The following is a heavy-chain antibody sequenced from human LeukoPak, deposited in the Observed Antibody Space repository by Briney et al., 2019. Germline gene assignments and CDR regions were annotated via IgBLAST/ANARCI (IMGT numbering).Heavy chain of an antibody. D-gene: IGHD2-21*01. V-gene: IGHV3-30*02. CDR3: ARVGMISYSFDY. CDR2: IRSDGTNK. CDR1: GFTFSNYG. J-gene: IGHJ4*02. Sequence: GGSLRLSCAASGFTFSNYGMHWVRQAPGKGLEWVAFIRSDGTNKYYADSVKGRFTISRDSPKNTLYLQMNSLRAEDTAVYYCARVGMISYSFDYWGQGTLVTVSS.